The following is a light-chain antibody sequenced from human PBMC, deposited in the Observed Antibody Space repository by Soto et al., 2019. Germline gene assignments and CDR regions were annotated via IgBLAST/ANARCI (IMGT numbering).Light chain of an antibody. J-gene: IGKJ2*01. CDR1: QSISSY. V-gene: IGKV1-39*01. Sequence: DIQMTQSPSSLSASVGDRVTITCRASQSISSYLNWYQQKPGKAPKLLIYSASSLQSGVPSRFSGSGSGTDFIPTISGLQHEDFATYYCQQGYTTPYTFGQGTQLEI. CDR3: QQGYTTPYT. CDR2: SAS.